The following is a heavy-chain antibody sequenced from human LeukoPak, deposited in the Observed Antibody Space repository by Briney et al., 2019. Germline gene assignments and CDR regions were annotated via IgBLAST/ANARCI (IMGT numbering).Heavy chain of an antibody. CDR1: GFTFSSYS. J-gene: IGHJ4*02. Sequence: GGSLRLSCAASGFTFSSYSMNWVRQAPGKGLEWVSSISSSSSYIYYADSVKGRFTISRDNAKNSLYLQMNSLRAEDTAVYYCAKRGVVGSTTEFAFDHWGQGTLVTVSS. CDR3: AKRGVVGSTTEFAFDH. V-gene: IGHV3-21*01. D-gene: IGHD1-26*01. CDR2: ISSSSSYI.